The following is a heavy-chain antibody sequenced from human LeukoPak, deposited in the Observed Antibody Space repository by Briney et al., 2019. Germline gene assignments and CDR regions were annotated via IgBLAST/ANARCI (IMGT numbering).Heavy chain of an antibody. J-gene: IGHJ4*02. D-gene: IGHD3-3*01. CDR1: GFTFSGYS. CDR3: ASKDDFWSGYNY. Sequence: GGSLRLSCPASGFTFSGYSMNWVRQAPGKGLEWVSSISSSSSYIYYADSVKGRFTISRDNAKNSLYLQMNSLRAEDTAVYYCASKDDFWSGYNYWGQGTLVTVSS. V-gene: IGHV3-21*01. CDR2: ISSSSSYI.